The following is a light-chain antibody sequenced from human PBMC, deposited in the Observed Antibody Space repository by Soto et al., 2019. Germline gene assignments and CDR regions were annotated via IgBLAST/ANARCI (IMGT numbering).Light chain of an antibody. CDR3: QQRANWPPVT. V-gene: IGKV3-11*01. CDR1: QSVSTY. J-gene: IGKJ2*01. Sequence: EIVLTQSPATLCLSPGERATLSCRASQSVSTYLAWYQQKPGQAPRLIIYEASNRATGIPARFSGSGSGTDFTLTISSLEPEDFAVYYCQQRANWPPVTFGQGTKLEI. CDR2: EAS.